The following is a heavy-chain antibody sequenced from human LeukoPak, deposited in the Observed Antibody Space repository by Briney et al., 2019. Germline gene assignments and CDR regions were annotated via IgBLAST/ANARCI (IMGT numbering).Heavy chain of an antibody. J-gene: IGHJ4*02. CDR1: GYTFTGYY. Sequence: ASVKVSCKASGYTFTGYYMHWVRQAPGQGLEWVGWINPNSGGTNYAQKFQGRVTMTRDTSISTAYMELSRLRSDDTAVYYCARVRLGDHGFDYWGQGTLVTVSS. CDR3: ARVRLGDHGFDY. CDR2: INPNSGGT. V-gene: IGHV1-2*02. D-gene: IGHD2-21*02.